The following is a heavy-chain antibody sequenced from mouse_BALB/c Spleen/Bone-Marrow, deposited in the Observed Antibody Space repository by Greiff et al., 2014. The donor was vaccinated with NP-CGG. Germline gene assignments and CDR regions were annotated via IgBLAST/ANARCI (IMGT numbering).Heavy chain of an antibody. CDR1: GYTFTNYW. D-gene: IGHD1-1*01. V-gene: IGHV1-69*02. J-gene: IGHJ3*01. CDR2: ISPSNIHT. CDR3: AKYDYGFTF. Sequence: KESCKTSGYTFTNYWINWLKQRPGQGLEWIGNISPSNIHTNYNQKFKDKATLTVDKSSSTAYMQLSSPTSEDSAVYYCAKYDYGFTFWGQGTLVTVSA.